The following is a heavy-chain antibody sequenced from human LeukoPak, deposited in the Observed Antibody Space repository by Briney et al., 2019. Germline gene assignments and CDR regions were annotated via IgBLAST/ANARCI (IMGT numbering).Heavy chain of an antibody. CDR1: GGSISSGSYY. J-gene: IGHJ4*02. V-gene: IGHV4-61*02. CDR3: ARVRNIAAAVFDY. D-gene: IGHD6-13*01. CDR2: IYTSGST. Sequence: SQTLSLTCTVSGGSISSGSYYWSWIRQPAGKGLEWIGRIYTSGSTNYNPSLKSRVTISVDTSKNQFSLKLSSVTAADTAVYYCARVRNIAAAVFDYWGQGTLVTVSS.